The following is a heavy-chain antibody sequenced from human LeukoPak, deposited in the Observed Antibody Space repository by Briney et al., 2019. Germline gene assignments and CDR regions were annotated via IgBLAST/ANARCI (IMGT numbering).Heavy chain of an antibody. J-gene: IGHJ4*02. D-gene: IGHD1-26*01. CDR3: ARDGYSGSYYDF. V-gene: IGHV3-11*04. CDR1: GFTFSDYY. Sequence: GGSLRLSCAASGFTFSDYYMSWIRQAPGKGLEWVSYISSSGNTIYYADSVKGRFTISRDNAKNALYLQMSSLRAEDTALYYCARDGYSGSYYDFWGQGTLVTVSS. CDR2: ISSSGNTI.